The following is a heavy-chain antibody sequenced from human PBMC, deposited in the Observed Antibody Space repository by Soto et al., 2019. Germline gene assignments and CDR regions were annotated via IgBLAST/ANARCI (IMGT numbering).Heavy chain of an antibody. J-gene: IGHJ6*02. V-gene: IGHV3-30-3*01. Sequence: QEQVVESGGGVAQPGRSLRLSCAASGFTFSNYAMHWVRQAPGKGLEWVAVITYDGSNKYYADSVKGRFTISRDNSKNTLYLQMSRLRAEDTAVYYWARDGYGMDVWGQGTTVTVSS. CDR1: GFTFSNYA. CDR2: ITYDGSNK. CDR3: ARDGYGMDV.